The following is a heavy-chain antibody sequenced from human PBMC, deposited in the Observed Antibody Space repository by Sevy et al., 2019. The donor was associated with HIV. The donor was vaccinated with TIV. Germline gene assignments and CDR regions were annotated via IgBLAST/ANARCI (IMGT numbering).Heavy chain of an antibody. Sequence: GESLKISCAASGFTVSSNYMSWVRQAPGKGLEWVSVIYSGGSTYYADSVKGRFTISRDNSKNTLYLQMNSLRAEDTAVYYRARSLRSAALEFTKYYYYYYGMDVWGQGTTVTVSS. CDR1: GFTVSSNY. D-gene: IGHD3-3*01. V-gene: IGHV3-53*01. CDR2: IYSGGST. J-gene: IGHJ6*02. CDR3: ARSLRSAALEFTKYYYYYYGMDV.